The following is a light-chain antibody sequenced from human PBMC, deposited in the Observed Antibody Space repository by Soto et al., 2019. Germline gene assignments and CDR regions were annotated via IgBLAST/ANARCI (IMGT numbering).Light chain of an antibody. J-gene: IGLJ1*01. CDR1: SCDVGSYNL. V-gene: IGLV2-23*01. CDR2: EGS. CDR3: CSYAGSSKV. Sequence: QSVLTQPASVSGSPGQSITISCTGTSCDVGSYNLVSWYQQHPGKAPKLMIYEGSKRPSGVSNRFSGSKAGNTASLTISGLQAEDEADYYCCSYAGSSKVFGTGTKLTVL.